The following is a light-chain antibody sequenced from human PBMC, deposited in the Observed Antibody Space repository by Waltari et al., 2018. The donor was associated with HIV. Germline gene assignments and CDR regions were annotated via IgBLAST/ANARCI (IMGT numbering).Light chain of an antibody. Sequence: EIVMTQSPATLSVSPGETATLSCRASHTVSSNLAWYQQKPGQAPRLLIYGASTRASGISARFSGSGSGTEFTLTISSLQSEDFAVYYCQQYNKWPPLTFGGGTKVEIK. J-gene: IGKJ4*01. CDR1: HTVSSN. CDR2: GAS. V-gene: IGKV3-15*01. CDR3: QQYNKWPPLT.